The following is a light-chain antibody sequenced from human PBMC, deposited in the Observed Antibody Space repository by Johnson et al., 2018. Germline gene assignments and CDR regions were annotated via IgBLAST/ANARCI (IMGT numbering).Light chain of an antibody. CDR3: GTWDSRLSAGHV. CDR2: ENN. V-gene: IGLV1-51*02. Sequence: QSVLTQPPSVSAAPGQKVTISCSGSSSNIGNNYVSWYQQLPGTAPKLLIYENNKRPSGIPYRFSGSKSGTSATLGITGLQTGDEADYYCGTWDSRLSAGHVFGPGTKVTVL. J-gene: IGLJ1*01. CDR1: SSNIGNNY.